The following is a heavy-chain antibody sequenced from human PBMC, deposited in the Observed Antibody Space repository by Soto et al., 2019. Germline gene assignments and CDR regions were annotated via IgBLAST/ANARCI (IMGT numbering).Heavy chain of an antibody. Sequence: QLQLQESGPGLVKPSETLSLTCTVSGGSINTNTHYWGWIRQPPGKGLEWVGSIYYSGTTYDNPSLKSRVTTSVDTSKNQFSLKLSSVTAADTAVYYCARLLQREVYFDYWGRGTLVTVSS. V-gene: IGHV4-39*01. CDR2: IYYSGTT. CDR1: GGSINTNTHY. CDR3: ARLLQREVYFDY. J-gene: IGHJ4*02.